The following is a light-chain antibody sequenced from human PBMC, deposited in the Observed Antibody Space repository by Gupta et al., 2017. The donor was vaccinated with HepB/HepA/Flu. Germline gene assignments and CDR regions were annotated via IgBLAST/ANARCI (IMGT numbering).Light chain of an antibody. V-gene: IGLV2-14*03. J-gene: IGLJ2*01. Sequence: QSALTQPAPVSGSPGQSITIPCTGSSSDIGGYNYVSWYLQHPGKAPKLIIYDVSNRPSGVSNRFSGSKSGNTASLTISGLQAEDEADYSCSSYSSNNTFVVFGGGTKLTVL. CDR2: DVS. CDR1: SSDIGGYNY. CDR3: SSYSSNNTFVV.